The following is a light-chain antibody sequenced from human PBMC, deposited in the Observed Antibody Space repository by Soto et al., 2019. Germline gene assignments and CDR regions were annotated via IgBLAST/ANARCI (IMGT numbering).Light chain of an antibody. CDR3: LQDYNYTWT. CDR2: AAS. Sequence: IQMTQSPSSLSASVGDRVTITCRASQSITSYLNWYQQKPGKAPNLLIYAASRLQSGVPSRFRGSGSGTDFTLTISSLQPEDFATYYCLQDYNYTWTFGQGTKVDIK. CDR1: QSITSY. J-gene: IGKJ1*01. V-gene: IGKV1-6*01.